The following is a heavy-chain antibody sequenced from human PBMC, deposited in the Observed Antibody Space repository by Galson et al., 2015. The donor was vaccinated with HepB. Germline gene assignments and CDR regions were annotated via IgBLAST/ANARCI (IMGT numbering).Heavy chain of an antibody. CDR2: NFYSGST. D-gene: IGHD5-24*01. CDR1: GGSISSGNYY. V-gene: IGHV4-39*01. CDR3: ASGRRDGYRYFDY. J-gene: IGHJ4*02. Sequence: SETLSLTCTVSGGSISSGNYYWGWIRQPPGTGLEWIGSNFYSGSTHYNPSLKGRVTISVETSKNQLSLKVNSVTAADTAFYYCASGRRDGYRYFDYWGQGTLVTVSS.